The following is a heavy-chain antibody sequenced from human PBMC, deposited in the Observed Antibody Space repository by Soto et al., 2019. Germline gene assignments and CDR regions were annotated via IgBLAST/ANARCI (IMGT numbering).Heavy chain of an antibody. V-gene: IGHV1-18*01. Sequence: GASVKVSCKTSGYTFSSFGITWVRQAPGQGLEWIGWISGYNGDTNYAQEVQGRVTMTTDTSTSTAYLQMNSLRGEDTAVYYCAILAHGKFDYWGQGALVTVSS. J-gene: IGHJ4*02. CDR3: AILAHGKFDY. D-gene: IGHD1-26*01. CDR2: ISGYNGDT. CDR1: GYTFSSFG.